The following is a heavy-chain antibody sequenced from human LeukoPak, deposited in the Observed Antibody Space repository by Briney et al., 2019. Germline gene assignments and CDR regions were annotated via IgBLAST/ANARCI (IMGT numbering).Heavy chain of an antibody. V-gene: IGHV4-39*07. CDR2: INHSGST. D-gene: IGHD2-2*01. CDR3: ARARRGAEDIVVVPAPLWGVLDY. Sequence: PSETLSLTCTVSGGSISSGDYYWSWIRQPPGKGLEWIGEINHSGSTNYNPSLKSRVTISVDTSKNQFSLKLSSVTAADTAVYYCARARRGAEDIVVVPAPLWGVLDYWGQGTLVTVSS. J-gene: IGHJ4*02. CDR1: GGSISSGDYY.